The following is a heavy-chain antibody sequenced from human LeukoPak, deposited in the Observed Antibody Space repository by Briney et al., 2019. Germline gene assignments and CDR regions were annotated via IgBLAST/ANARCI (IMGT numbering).Heavy chain of an antibody. J-gene: IGHJ4*02. CDR2: ISCYNGDT. V-gene: IGHV1-18*01. CDR3: ARDPSNSSGRNILFDY. Sequence: ASVKVSCKASGYTFTSYGISWVRQAPGQGLEWMGWISCYNGDTNYAQNFQGRVTMTTDTSTTTVYMELRSLLSDDTAVYYCARDPSNSSGRNILFDYWGQGTLLIVSS. D-gene: IGHD6-19*01. CDR1: GYTFTSYG.